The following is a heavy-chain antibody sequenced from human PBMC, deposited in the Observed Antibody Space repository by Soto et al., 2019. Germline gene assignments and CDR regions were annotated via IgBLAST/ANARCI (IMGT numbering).Heavy chain of an antibody. D-gene: IGHD6-13*01. V-gene: IGHV4-31*03. CDR2: IYYIGST. CDR3: ARDLQYSRLFYGMDV. J-gene: IGHJ6*02. CDR1: GASISSGGYF. Sequence: NPSETLSLTCTVSGASISSGGYFWSWIRQHPGKGLEWIGYIYYIGSTYYNPSLKSRVTISVDTSKNQFSLKLTSVTAADTAVYYCARDLQYSRLFYGMDVWGQGTTVTVSS.